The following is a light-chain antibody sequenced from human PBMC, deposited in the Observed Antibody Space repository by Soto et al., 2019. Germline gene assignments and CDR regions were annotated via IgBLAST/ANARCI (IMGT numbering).Light chain of an antibody. J-gene: IGKJ2*01. CDR2: GAS. CDR1: QSVSSN. CDR3: QQYNNWPLEYT. V-gene: IGKV3-15*01. Sequence: EIVMTQSPATLSVSPGERGTLSCRASQSVSSNLAWYQQKPGQAPRLLIYGASTRATGIPARFSGSGSGTEFTLTISSLQSEDFAVYYCQQYNNWPLEYTFGQGTKLEIK.